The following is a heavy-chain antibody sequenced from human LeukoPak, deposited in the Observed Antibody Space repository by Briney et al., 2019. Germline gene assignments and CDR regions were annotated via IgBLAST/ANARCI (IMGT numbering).Heavy chain of an antibody. D-gene: IGHD2-2*01. CDR1: GESLRGYNK. Sequence: PRETLNLTGSVTGESLRGYNKWGGVRQHPGKGLEWIGSVYHSGSTYYKPSLKSRVTISADTSKNQFSLTLTSVTAADTAVYYCARGSMGYCSTTSCHNDAFDIWGQGTMVTVSS. J-gene: IGHJ3*02. CDR3: ARGSMGYCSTTSCHNDAFDI. CDR2: VYHSGST. V-gene: IGHV4-38-2*02.